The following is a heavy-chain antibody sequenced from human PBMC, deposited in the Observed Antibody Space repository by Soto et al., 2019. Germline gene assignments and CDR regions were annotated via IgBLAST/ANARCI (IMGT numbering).Heavy chain of an antibody. CDR1: GFTFSSYW. CDR2: IKQDGSEK. Sequence: GGSLRLSCAASGFTFSSYWMSWVRQAPGKGLEWVANIKQDGSEKYYVDSVKGRFTISRDNAKNSLYLQMNSLRAEDTAVYYCAREGAARAAWDYYMDVWGKGTTVTVSS. D-gene: IGHD6-6*01. V-gene: IGHV3-7*01. CDR3: AREGAARAAWDYYMDV. J-gene: IGHJ6*03.